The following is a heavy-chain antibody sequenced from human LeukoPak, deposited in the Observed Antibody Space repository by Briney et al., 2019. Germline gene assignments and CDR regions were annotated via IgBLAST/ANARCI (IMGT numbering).Heavy chain of an antibody. V-gene: IGHV4-34*01. Sequence: SETLSLTCAVYGGSFSGYYWSWIRQPPGKGLEWIGEINHSGGTNYNPSLKSRVTISVDTSKNQFSLKLSSVTAADTAVYYCARGVPMDVWGQGTTVTVSS. J-gene: IGHJ6*02. CDR2: INHSGGT. CDR1: GGSFSGYY. CDR3: ARGVPMDV.